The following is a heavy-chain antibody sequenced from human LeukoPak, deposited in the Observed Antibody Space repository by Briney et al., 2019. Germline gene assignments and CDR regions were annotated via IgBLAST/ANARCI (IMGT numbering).Heavy chain of an antibody. J-gene: IGHJ4*02. V-gene: IGHV1-3*01. D-gene: IGHD3-9*01. CDR3: ARVDYDILTGYSGAVYYFDY. CDR1: GYTFTSYA. CDR2: INAGNGNT. Sequence: ASVKVSCKASGYTFTSYAMHWVRQAPGQRLEWMGWINAGNGNTKYSRKFQGRVTITRDTSASTAYMELSSLRSEDTAVYYCARVDYDILTGYSGAVYYFDYWGQGTLVTVSS.